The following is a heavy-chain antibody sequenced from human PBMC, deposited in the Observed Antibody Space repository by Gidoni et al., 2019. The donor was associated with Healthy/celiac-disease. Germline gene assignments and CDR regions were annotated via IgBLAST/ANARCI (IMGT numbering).Heavy chain of an antibody. CDR2: IFYSGST. D-gene: IGHD4-17*01. Sequence: RTGDYYWSWIRQPPGKGLEWIGYIFYSGSTYYNPSLKSRVTISVDTSKNQFSLKLSSVTAADTAVYYCARSLTSTVTTLGWGAFDIWGQGTMVTVSS. J-gene: IGHJ3*02. CDR3: ARSLTSTVTTLGWGAFDI. CDR1: RTGDYY. V-gene: IGHV4-30-4*01.